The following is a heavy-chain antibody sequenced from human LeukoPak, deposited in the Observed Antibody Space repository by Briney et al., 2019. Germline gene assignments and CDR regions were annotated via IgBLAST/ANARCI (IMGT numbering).Heavy chain of an antibody. J-gene: IGHJ5*02. CDR3: ARDRHDSSGLNWFDP. V-gene: IGHV3-48*04. D-gene: IGHD3-22*01. Sequence: GGSLRLSCATSGFTFSSYSMNWVRQAPGKGLEWVSYISSSSSTIYYADSVKGRFTISRDNAKNSLYLQMNSLRAEDTAVYYCARDRHDSSGLNWFDPWGQGTLVTVSS. CDR2: ISSSSSTI. CDR1: GFTFSSYS.